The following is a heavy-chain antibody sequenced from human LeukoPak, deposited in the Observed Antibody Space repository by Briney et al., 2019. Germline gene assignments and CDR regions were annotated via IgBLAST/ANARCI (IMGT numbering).Heavy chain of an antibody. Sequence: SETLFLTCTVSGGSISSYYWSWIRQPQGKGLEWIGYIYYSGSTNYNPSLKSRVTISVDTSKNQFSLKLSSVTAADTAVYYCARAWYNWNADALGDNWLDPWGQGTLVTVSS. V-gene: IGHV4-59*01. D-gene: IGHD1-20*01. CDR2: IYYSGST. CDR1: GGSISSYY. CDR3: ARAWYNWNADALGDNWLDP. J-gene: IGHJ5*02.